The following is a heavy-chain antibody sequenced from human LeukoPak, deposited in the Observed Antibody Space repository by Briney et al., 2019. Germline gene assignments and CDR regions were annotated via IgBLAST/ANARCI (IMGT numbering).Heavy chain of an antibody. D-gene: IGHD6-19*01. J-gene: IGHJ6*03. V-gene: IGHV3-48*03. CDR2: ISSSGSTI. Sequence: PGGSLRLSCAASGFTFSSYEMNWVRQAPGRGLEWVSYISSSGSTIYYADSVKGRFTISRDNAKNSLYLQMNSLRAEDTAVYYCARVGWLVYYYYMDVWGKGTTVTISS. CDR1: GFTFSSYE. CDR3: ARVGWLVYYYYMDV.